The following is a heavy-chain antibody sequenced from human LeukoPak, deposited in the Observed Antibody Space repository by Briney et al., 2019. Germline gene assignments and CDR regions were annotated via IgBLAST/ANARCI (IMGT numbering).Heavy chain of an antibody. Sequence: SETLSLTCTVSGGSISSYYWSWIRQPPGKGLEWIGYIYYSGSTNYNPSLKSRVTISVDTSKNQFSLKLSSVTAADTAVYYCARDLGWLSDPHYYYYYMDVWGKGTTVTVSS. V-gene: IGHV4-59*12. CDR1: GGSISSYY. J-gene: IGHJ6*03. CDR3: ARDLGWLSDPHYYYYYMDV. D-gene: IGHD3-22*01. CDR2: IYYSGST.